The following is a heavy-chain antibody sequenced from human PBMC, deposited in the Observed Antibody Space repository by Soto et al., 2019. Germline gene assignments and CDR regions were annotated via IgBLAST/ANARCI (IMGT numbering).Heavy chain of an antibody. Sequence: SETLSLTCAVYGGSFSGYYWSWIRQPPGKWLEWIGEINHSGSTNYNPSLKGRVTISVDTSKNQFSLKLSSVTAADTAVYYCARDSPVFLEWLGPKLYYYYGMDVWGQGXTVTVYS. V-gene: IGHV4-34*01. CDR1: GGSFSGYY. CDR2: INHSGST. J-gene: IGHJ6*02. CDR3: ARDSPVFLEWLGPKLYYYYGMDV. D-gene: IGHD3-3*01.